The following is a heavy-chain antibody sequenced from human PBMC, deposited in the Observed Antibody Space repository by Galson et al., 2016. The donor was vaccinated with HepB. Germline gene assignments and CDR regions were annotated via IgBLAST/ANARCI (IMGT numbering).Heavy chain of an antibody. V-gene: IGHV3-74*01. CDR1: GFTFSGYW. CDR2: IKRDGTAA. J-gene: IGHJ4*02. D-gene: IGHD2-8*01. CDR3: ANGLVSGTKY. Sequence: SLRLSCAASGFTFSGYWMHWVRQVPGEGLVWVSRIKRDGTAATYADSVRGRFTISRDNAKNTLYLQMNNLRVDDTALYYCANGLVSGTKYWGQGTLVTVSS.